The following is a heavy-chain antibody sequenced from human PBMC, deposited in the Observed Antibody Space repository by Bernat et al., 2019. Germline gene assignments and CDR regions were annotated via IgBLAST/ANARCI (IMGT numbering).Heavy chain of an antibody. Sequence: QVQLQESGPGLVKPSQTLSLTCTVSGCSISSGGYYWSWIRQHPGKGLEWIGYIYYSGITYSNPSLKSLVTISVDTSKNQYSLKLSSVTAADTAVYYCAGGNYGSGSYCVDYWGQGTLVTVSS. CDR3: AGGNYGSGSYCVDY. V-gene: IGHV4-31*01. D-gene: IGHD3-10*01. CDR1: GCSISSGGYY. CDR2: IYYSGIT. J-gene: IGHJ4*02.